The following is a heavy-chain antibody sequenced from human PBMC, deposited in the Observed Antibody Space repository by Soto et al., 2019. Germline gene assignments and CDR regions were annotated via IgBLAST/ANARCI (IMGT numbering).Heavy chain of an antibody. D-gene: IGHD2-2*01. CDR1: GFASSTYA. CDR2: ISYRGDST. CDR3: AGLGYCSTTSCLA. V-gene: IGHV3-23*01. J-gene: IGHJ5*02. Sequence: GGSLRLSCAASGFASSTYAMSWVRQAPGKGLEWVSTISYRGDSTYYADSVKGRFAISRDSSRNTLSLQMNRLRAEDTATYYCAGLGYCSTTSCLAWGQGTLVTVSS.